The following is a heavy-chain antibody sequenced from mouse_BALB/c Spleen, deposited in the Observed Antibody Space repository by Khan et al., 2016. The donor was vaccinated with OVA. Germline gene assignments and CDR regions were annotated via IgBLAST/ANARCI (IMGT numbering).Heavy chain of an antibody. CDR1: GFTFSNYY. D-gene: IGHD2-1*01. V-gene: IGHV1S81*02. Sequence: QVQLQQPGAELVKPGASVKLSCKASGFTFSNYYMYWVKQRPGQGLEWIGGINPNNGDTNFNEKFKTKATLTVDKSSNTAYMELSSLTSEDSAVYYCTRAGYGSPFAFWGQGTPVTVSA. CDR3: TRAGYGSPFAF. CDR2: INPNNGDT. J-gene: IGHJ3*01.